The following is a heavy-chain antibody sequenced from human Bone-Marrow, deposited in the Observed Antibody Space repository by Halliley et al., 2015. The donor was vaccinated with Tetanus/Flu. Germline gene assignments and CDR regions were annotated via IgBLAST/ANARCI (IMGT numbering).Heavy chain of an antibody. D-gene: IGHD5-12*01. V-gene: IGHV3-33*01. Sequence: VTWFDGTSKYYADSVRDRFTISRDNSKNTVYLQMNRLRADDTAVYYCARAPGDGYNPGPFDYWGQGTLVTVSS. CDR3: ARAPGDGYNPGPFDY. J-gene: IGHJ4*02. CDR2: TWFDGTSK.